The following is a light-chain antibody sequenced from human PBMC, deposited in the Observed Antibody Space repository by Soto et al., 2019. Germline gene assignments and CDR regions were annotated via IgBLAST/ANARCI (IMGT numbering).Light chain of an antibody. CDR3: SSYTGSSTYVV. J-gene: IGLJ2*01. CDR1: SSDVGGYNY. Sequence: QSALTQPASVSGSPGQSITISCTGTSSDVGGYNYVSWYQQHPGKAPKLMIYDVSNRPSGVSNRFSGSKSANTASLTISGXQXXDXADYYCSSYTGSSTYVVFGGGTKLTV. V-gene: IGLV2-14*01. CDR2: DVS.